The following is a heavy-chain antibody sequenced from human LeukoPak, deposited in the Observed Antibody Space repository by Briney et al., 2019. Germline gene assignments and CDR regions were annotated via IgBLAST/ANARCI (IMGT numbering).Heavy chain of an antibody. V-gene: IGHV4-39*07. J-gene: IGHJ3*02. CDR1: GGSISSSSYY. CDR3: ARDQTYYDFWAFDI. CDR2: IHYSGST. D-gene: IGHD3-3*01. Sequence: SETLSLTCTVSGGSISSSSYYWGWIRQPPGKGLEWIGSIHYSGSTYYNPSLKSRVTMSVDTSKNQFSLKLSSVTAADTAVYYCARDQTYYDFWAFDIWGQGTMVTVSS.